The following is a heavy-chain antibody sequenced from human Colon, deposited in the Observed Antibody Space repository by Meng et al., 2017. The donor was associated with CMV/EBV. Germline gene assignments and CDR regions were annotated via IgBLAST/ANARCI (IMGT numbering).Heavy chain of an antibody. V-gene: IGHV4-39*07. J-gene: IGHJ3*02. CDR2: IFYSGGT. CDR3: ARDHRTYSENAFDI. CDR1: GGSINRTPYY. D-gene: IGHD3-22*01. Sequence: TVSGGSINRTPYYWGWIRQPPGKGLDWIGSIFYSGGTYYNPSLRSRVTISVDTSKNQFSLKLTSVTAADTAVYYCARDHRTYSENAFDIWGQGTMVTVS.